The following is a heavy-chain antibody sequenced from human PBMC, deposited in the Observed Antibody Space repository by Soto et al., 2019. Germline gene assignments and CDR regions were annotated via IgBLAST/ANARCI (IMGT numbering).Heavy chain of an antibody. Sequence: EVQLVESGGGLVQPGGSLRLSCAASGFTFSSYWMSWVRQAPGKGLEWVANIKQDGSEKYYVDSVKGRFPISRDNAKNSLYLQMNSLRAEDTAVYYCARDRTHDYGDYESTFDYWGQGTLVTVSS. CDR3: ARDRTHDYGDYESTFDY. D-gene: IGHD4-17*01. CDR2: IKQDGSEK. V-gene: IGHV3-7*05. J-gene: IGHJ4*02. CDR1: GFTFSSYW.